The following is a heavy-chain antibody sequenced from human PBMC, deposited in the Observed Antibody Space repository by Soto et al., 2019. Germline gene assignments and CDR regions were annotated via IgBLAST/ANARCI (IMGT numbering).Heavy chain of an antibody. V-gene: IGHV4-38-2*01. CDR2: IFHGGKT. Sequence: SETLSLTCAVSGFFISSGNYWGWIRKPPGKGREWIGSIFHGGKTYDNPSLKSRVIISVDMSKNQFSLKLNSVTDEDTAVYYCARARWYDAFDVWGQGTVVTVSS. J-gene: IGHJ3*01. CDR3: ARARWYDAFDV. D-gene: IGHD2-15*01. CDR1: GFFISSGNY.